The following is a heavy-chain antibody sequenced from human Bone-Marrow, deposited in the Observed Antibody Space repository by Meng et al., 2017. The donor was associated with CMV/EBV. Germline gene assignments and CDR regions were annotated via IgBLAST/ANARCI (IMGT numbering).Heavy chain of an antibody. Sequence: GFTFSNYYMRWIRQAPGKGLEWLSYISSSGGTIYYADSVKGRFSISRDNAKNSLYLQMNSLRAEDTAVYYCARMDYYYDSGSYAFDIWGQGTMVTVSS. V-gene: IGHV3-11*01. J-gene: IGHJ3*02. D-gene: IGHD3-10*01. CDR3: ARMDYYYDSGSYAFDI. CDR1: GFTFSNYY. CDR2: ISSSGGTI.